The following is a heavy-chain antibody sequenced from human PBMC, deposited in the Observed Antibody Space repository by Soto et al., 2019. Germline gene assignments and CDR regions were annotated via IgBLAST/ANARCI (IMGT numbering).Heavy chain of an antibody. D-gene: IGHD3-16*01. CDR1: GFTFSSYA. CDR2: ISGSGGST. J-gene: IGHJ3*02. V-gene: IGHV3-23*01. Sequence: GGSLRLSCAASGFTFSSYAMSWVRQAPGKGLEWVSAISGSGGSTYYADSVKGRFTISRDNSKNTLYLQMNSLRAEDTAVYYCAKLGQGGALGIGAFDIWGQGTMVTVSS. CDR3: AKLGQGGALGIGAFDI.